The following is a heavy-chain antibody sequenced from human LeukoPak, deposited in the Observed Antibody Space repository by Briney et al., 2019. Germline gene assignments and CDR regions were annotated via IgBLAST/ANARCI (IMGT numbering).Heavy chain of an antibody. CDR2: IKQDGSEK. Sequence: GSLRRSCAASGFTFSSYWMSWVRQAPGKGLEWVANIKQDGSEKYYVDSVKGRFTISRDNAKNSLYLQMNSLRAEDTAVYYCARVVPAAIRGTWNAFDIWGQGTMVTVSS. CDR1: GFTFSSYW. CDR3: ARVVPAAIRGTWNAFDI. D-gene: IGHD2-2*01. V-gene: IGHV3-7*03. J-gene: IGHJ3*02.